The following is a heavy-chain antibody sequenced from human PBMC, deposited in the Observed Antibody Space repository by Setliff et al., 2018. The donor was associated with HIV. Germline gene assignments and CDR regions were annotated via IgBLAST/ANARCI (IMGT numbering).Heavy chain of an antibody. CDR2: VHHSGST. V-gene: IGHV4-39*01. CDR1: GGSINSSTYY. D-gene: IGHD3-22*01. Sequence: SETLSLTCTVSGGSINSSTYYWGWIRQPPGKGLEWIGGVHHSGSTHYNPSLRSRVTISTQTSKNQFSLELTSVTAADTAVYYCARQGAGYYYDSSEYYTGNGFDFWGQGTLVTVSS. J-gene: IGHJ3*01. CDR3: ARQGAGYYYDSSEYYTGNGFDF.